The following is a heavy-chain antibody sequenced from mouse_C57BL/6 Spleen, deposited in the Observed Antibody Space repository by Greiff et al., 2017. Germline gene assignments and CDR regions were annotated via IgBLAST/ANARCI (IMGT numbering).Heavy chain of an antibody. J-gene: IGHJ4*01. Sequence: VKLMESGPELVKPGASVKISCKASGYAFSSSWMNWVKQRPGKGLEWIGRIYPGDGDTNYNGKFKGKATLTADKSSSTAYMQLSSLTSEDSAVYFCARWVRGAMDYWGQGTSVTVFS. CDR1: GYAFSSSW. D-gene: IGHD2-2*01. V-gene: IGHV1-82*01. CDR3: ARWVRGAMDY. CDR2: IYPGDGDT.